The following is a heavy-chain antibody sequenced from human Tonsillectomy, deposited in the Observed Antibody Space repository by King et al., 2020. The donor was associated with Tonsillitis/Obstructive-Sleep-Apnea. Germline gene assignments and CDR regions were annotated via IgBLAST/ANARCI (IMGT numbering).Heavy chain of an antibody. CDR2: INHSGTT. Sequence: VQLQQWGAGLLKPSETLSLTCAVYSGSFSNYYWSWIRQPPGRGLEWIGEINHSGTTNQKPSLKSRLTISIDTSKNQFSLRLRSVTAADTAVYYCAREGKDGYDDFWGAYFDFWGQGTPVTVSS. CDR3: AREGKDGYDDFWGAYFDF. D-gene: IGHD3-3*01. CDR1: SGSFSNYY. J-gene: IGHJ4*02. V-gene: IGHV4-34*01.